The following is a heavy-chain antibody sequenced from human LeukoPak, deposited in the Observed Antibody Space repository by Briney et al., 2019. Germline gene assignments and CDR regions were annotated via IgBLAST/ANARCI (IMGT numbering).Heavy chain of an antibody. V-gene: IGHV3-30*02. J-gene: IGHJ5*02. CDR1: GFTFSSYG. CDR2: IRYDGSNK. Sequence: GGTLRLSCAASGFTFSSYGMHWVRQAPGKGLEWVACIRYDGSNKYYADSVKGRFTISRDNSKNTLYLQMNSLRAEDTAVYYCSGSYYNKWPWWFDPWGQGTLVTVSS. CDR3: SGSYYNKWPWWFDP. D-gene: IGHD3-10*01.